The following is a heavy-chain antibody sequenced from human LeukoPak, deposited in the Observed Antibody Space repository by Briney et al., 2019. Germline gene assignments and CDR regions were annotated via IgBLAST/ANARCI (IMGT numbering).Heavy chain of an antibody. V-gene: IGHV4-4*07. J-gene: IGHJ3*02. D-gene: IGHD3-10*01. CDR1: GGSISNYY. CDR2: MYTGGNT. Sequence: SETLSFSCTGSGGSISNYYWTWIRQPAGKGLEWIVSMYTGGNTLYNPSLKTRVTMSIDTPKNQFSLKLTSVTAADTAVYYCARQELAYGSGKGTFDIWGQGTMVTVSS. CDR3: ARQELAYGSGKGTFDI.